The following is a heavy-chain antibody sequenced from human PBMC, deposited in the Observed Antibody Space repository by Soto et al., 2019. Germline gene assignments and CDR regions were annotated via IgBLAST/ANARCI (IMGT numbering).Heavy chain of an antibody. CDR3: ARAISGYVT. CDR1: GITFSTYA. Sequence: ASVKVSCKASGITFSTYAIHLVRQAPGQRLEWMGWINAGNGNTRYSQKFQGRVTLTRDTSASTAYMDLSSLRSEDTAIYYCARAISGYVTWGQGTLVTVSS. D-gene: IGHD5-12*01. CDR2: INAGNGNT. J-gene: IGHJ5*02. V-gene: IGHV1-3*01.